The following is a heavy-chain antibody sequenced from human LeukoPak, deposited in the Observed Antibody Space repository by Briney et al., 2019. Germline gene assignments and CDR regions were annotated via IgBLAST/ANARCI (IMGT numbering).Heavy chain of an antibody. CDR1: GFTVSSNY. J-gene: IGHJ4*02. CDR2: IYSGGST. Sequence: PGGSLRLSCAPSGFTVSSNYLSWVRQAPGKGLEWVSVIYSGGSTYYADSVKGRFTISRDNSKNTLYLQMNSLRAEDTAVYYWARGGGAFCGADCHRNFDYWGQGTLVTVSS. D-gene: IGHD2-21*02. CDR3: ARGGGAFCGADCHRNFDY. V-gene: IGHV3-53*01.